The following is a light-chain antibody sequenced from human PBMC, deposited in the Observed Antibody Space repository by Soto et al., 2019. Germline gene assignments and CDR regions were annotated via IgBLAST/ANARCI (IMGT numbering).Light chain of an antibody. Sequence: EIVMTQSPATLSVSPGERATLSCRASQSVSSNLAWYQQKPGQAPRLLIYGASARATGIPARFSGSESGTEFTLTTSSLQYEDFAVYYCQQYNNWPLHTFGQETKLQIK. CDR3: QQYNNWPLHT. CDR1: QSVSSN. J-gene: IGKJ2*01. V-gene: IGKV3-15*01. CDR2: GAS.